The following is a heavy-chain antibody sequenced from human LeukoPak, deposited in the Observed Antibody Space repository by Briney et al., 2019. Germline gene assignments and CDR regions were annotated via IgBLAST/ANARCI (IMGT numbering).Heavy chain of an antibody. CDR1: GGSFSSYG. CDR2: VLPIFGIT. J-gene: IGHJ1*01. Sequence: SVKVSCKASGGSFSSYGISWVRQAPGQGLEWMGGVLPIFGITNYAQRFQGRVTITADESRSTAYMELSSLASDDTAVYYCARDLLPMPKAGVVNDWGQGRLVLVSA. V-gene: IGHV1-69*13. D-gene: IGHD3-3*01. CDR3: ARDLLPMPKAGVVND.